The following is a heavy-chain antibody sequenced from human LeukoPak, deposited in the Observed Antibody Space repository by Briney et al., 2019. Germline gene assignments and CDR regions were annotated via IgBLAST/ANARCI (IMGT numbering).Heavy chain of an antibody. Sequence: SETLSLTCAVYGGSFSGYYWSWIRQPPGKGLEWIGEINHSGSTNYNPALKSRVTISVGSSKNQFSLKLSSVTAADTAVYYCARGQGWYDFWSGPRGGFDPWGQGTLVTVSS. J-gene: IGHJ5*02. CDR1: GGSFSGYY. CDR3: ARGQGWYDFWSGPRGGFDP. CDR2: INHSGST. V-gene: IGHV4-34*01. D-gene: IGHD3-3*01.